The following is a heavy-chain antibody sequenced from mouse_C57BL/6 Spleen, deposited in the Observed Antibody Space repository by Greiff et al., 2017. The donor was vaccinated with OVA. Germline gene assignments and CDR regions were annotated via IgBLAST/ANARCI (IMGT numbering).Heavy chain of an antibody. J-gene: IGHJ2*01. D-gene: IGHD2-4*01. CDR2: IDPSDSYT. Sequence: QVQLQQPGAELVMPGASVKLSCKASGYTFTSYWMHWVKQRPGQGLEWIGEIDPSDSYTNYNQKFKGKSTLTVDKSSSTAYMQLSSLTSEDSAVYYCARMDDCDHYFDYWGQGTTLTVSS. CDR3: ARMDDCDHYFDY. V-gene: IGHV1-69*01. CDR1: GYTFTSYW.